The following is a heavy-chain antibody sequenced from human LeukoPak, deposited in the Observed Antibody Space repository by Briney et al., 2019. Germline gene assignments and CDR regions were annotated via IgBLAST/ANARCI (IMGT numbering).Heavy chain of an antibody. Sequence: SETLSLTCSVSGVSISSRDYYWNWIRQLPGKGLEWIVYIYHRGSTYNPSLQSRVTISLDTSKNQFSLRLTSVTAADTAVYYCAREGVAGPYCSGGRCYYYYYGLDVWGQGTTVTVSS. CDR1: GVSISSRDYY. D-gene: IGHD2-15*01. CDR3: AREGVAGPYCSGGRCYYYYYGLDV. J-gene: IGHJ6*02. CDR2: IYHRGST. V-gene: IGHV4-31*03.